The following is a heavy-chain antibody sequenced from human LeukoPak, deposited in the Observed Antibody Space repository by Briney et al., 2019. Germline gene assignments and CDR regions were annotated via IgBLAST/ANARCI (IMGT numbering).Heavy chain of an antibody. Sequence: SVKVSCKASGGTFSSYAISWVRQAPGQGLEWMGGIIPIFGTANYAQKFQGRVTITADESTSTAYMELSSLRSEDTAVYYCASTPLLQTTVVTGYPHFDYWGQGTLVTVSS. D-gene: IGHD4-23*01. J-gene: IGHJ4*02. CDR1: GGTFSSYA. CDR3: ASTPLLQTTVVTGYPHFDY. V-gene: IGHV1-69*13. CDR2: IIPIFGTA.